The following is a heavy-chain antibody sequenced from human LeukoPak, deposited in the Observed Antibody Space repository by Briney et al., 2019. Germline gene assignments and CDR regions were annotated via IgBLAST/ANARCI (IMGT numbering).Heavy chain of an antibody. CDR3: VKDPRVTYGTNCFVF. D-gene: IGHD2-21*01. Sequence: GGSLRLSCVASGFSFGNYAMSWVRQAPGKGLQWVAQISGTGGATWYAGFARDRFTISRDNSKKTLYLQMSGLRVEDTAMYYCVKDPRVTYGTNCFVFWGQGTLLIVSS. J-gene: IGHJ5*01. V-gene: IGHV3-23*01. CDR2: ISGTGGAT. CDR1: GFSFGNYA.